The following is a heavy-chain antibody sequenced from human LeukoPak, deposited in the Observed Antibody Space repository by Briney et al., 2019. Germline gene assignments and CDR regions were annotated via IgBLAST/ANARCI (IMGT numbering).Heavy chain of an antibody. CDR1: GDSISSRIYY. V-gene: IGHV4-39*01. CDR2: IYYSESP. CDR3: ARQLAAAGHFDY. Sequence: SETLSLTCTVSGDSISSRIYYWGWIRQPPGKGLEWIGRIYYSESPYYNPSLKGRVTISVDTSKNQFSLKLSSVTAADTAVYYCARQLAAAGHFDYWGQGTLVTVSS. J-gene: IGHJ4*02. D-gene: IGHD6-13*01.